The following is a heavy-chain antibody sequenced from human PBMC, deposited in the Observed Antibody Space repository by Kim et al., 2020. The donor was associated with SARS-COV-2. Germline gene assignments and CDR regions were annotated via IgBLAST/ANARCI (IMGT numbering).Heavy chain of an antibody. CDR2: IDSDGSFT. V-gene: IGHV3-74*01. J-gene: IGHJ4*02. Sequence: GGSLRLSCEASGITFSNYWMNWVRQAPGKGLVWVARIDSDGSFTSYADSVKGRFTISRDNVKNTLYLQMKSLRAEDTAVYYCLRGAVRDIPGGFFDYWGQGTQVTVSP. D-gene: IGHD2-15*01. CDR1: GITFSNYW. CDR3: LRGAVRDIPGGFFDY.